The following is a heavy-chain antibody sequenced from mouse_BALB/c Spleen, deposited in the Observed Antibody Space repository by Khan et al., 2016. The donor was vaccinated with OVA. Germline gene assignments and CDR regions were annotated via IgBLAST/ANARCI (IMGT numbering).Heavy chain of an antibody. CDR3: ARNDDYDEGLAY. V-gene: IGHV2-2*02. CDR2: IWSGGST. Sequence: QVHVKQSGPGLVQPSQSLSITCTVSGFSLTTYGVHWVRQSPGKGLEWLGVIWSGGSTDYNAAFISRLSISKDSSKSQVFFQMNSLQVNDTAIYYCARNDDYDEGLAYWGQGTLVTVSA. CDR1: GFSLTTYG. J-gene: IGHJ3*01. D-gene: IGHD2-4*01.